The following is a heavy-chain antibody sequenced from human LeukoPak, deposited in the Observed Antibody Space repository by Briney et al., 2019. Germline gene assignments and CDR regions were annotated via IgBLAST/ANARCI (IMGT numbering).Heavy chain of an antibody. Sequence: SVKVSCKASGGTFSSYAISWVRQAPGQGLEWMGRIIPILGIANYAQKFQGRVTITTDESTSTAYMELSSLRSEDTAVYYCARLGGPHLDYWGQGTLVTVSS. CDR3: ARLGGPHLDY. V-gene: IGHV1-69*04. CDR2: IIPILGIA. CDR1: GGTFSSYA. J-gene: IGHJ4*02.